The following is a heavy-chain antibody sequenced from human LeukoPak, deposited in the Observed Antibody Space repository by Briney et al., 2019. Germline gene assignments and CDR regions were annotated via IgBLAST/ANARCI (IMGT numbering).Heavy chain of an antibody. Sequence: SGGSLRLSCAASGFTFSTYDMHWVPQAPGKGLEWVAVISYDGSNKYYADSVKGRFTISRDNSKNTLYLQMNSLRAEDTAVYYCARKEMAPNWGQGTLVTVSS. CDR2: ISYDGSNK. V-gene: IGHV3-30*03. D-gene: IGHD5-24*01. CDR3: ARKEMAPN. J-gene: IGHJ4*02. CDR1: GFTFSTYD.